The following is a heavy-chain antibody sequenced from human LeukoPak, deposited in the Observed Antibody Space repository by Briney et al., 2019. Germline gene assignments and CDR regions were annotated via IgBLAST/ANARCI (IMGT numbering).Heavy chain of an antibody. CDR1: VGSISSSSYY. D-gene: IGHD3-16*02. CDR2: INHSGST. J-gene: IGHJ3*02. Sequence: SETLSLTCTVSVGSISSSSYYWGWIRQPPGKGLEWIGEINHSGSTNYNPSLKSRVTISVDTSKNQFSLKLSSVTAPDTAVYYCARPRGPSYVWGSYRDRHAFDIWGQGTMVTVSS. V-gene: IGHV4-39*07. CDR3: ARPRGPSYVWGSYRDRHAFDI.